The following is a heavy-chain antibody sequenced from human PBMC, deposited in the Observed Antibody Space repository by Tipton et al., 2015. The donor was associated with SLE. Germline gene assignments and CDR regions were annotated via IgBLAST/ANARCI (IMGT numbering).Heavy chain of an antibody. Sequence: TLSLTCTVSGGSISSSGYYWGWIRQPPGKGLEWIGNIYYSGSTYCNPSLKSRVTISVDTSKNQFSLKLSSVTAADTAVYYCAKDSGLRDNYHFYGMDVWGQGTTVTVSS. D-gene: IGHD5-24*01. V-gene: IGHV4-39*07. CDR1: GGSISSSGYY. CDR2: IYYSGST. CDR3: AKDSGLRDNYHFYGMDV. J-gene: IGHJ6*02.